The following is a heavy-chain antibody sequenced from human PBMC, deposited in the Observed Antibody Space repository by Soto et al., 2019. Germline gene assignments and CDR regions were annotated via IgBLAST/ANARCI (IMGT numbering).Heavy chain of an antibody. Sequence: GGSLRLSCAASGFTVSSNYMSWVRQAPGKGLDWVSVIYGGSSTYYADSVRGRFTISRDNSKNTLYLQINSLRAEDTAVYYCARATRDYAFDYWGQGALVTVSS. V-gene: IGHV3-53*01. CDR2: IYGGSST. CDR1: GFTVSSNY. CDR3: ARATRDYAFDY. J-gene: IGHJ4*02. D-gene: IGHD3-16*01.